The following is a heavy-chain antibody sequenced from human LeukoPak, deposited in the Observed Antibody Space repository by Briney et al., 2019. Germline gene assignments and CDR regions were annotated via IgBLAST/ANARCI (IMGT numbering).Heavy chain of an antibody. CDR3: VGEAPGY. J-gene: IGHJ4*02. V-gene: IGHV3-7*01. CDR1: GLSFTTYW. CDR2: ISEDGSVK. Sequence: GGSLRLSCAASGLSFTTYWMTWIRQAPEKGLEWVAHISEDGSVKYYIDSVKGRFTISRDNAKNSVYLQMNDLRVEDTAVYYCVGEAPGYWGQGALVTVSS. D-gene: IGHD2-2*01.